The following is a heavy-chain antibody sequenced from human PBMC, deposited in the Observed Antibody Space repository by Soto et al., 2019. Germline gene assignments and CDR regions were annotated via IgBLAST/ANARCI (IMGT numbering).Heavy chain of an antibody. Sequence: GGSLRLSCAASGFTFSSYSMNWVRQAPGKGLEWVSYISSSSSTIYYADSVKGRFTISRDNAKNSLYLQMNSLRYEDTAVYYCARVTYYYDSSGYFDYGMDVWGQGTTVTVAS. CDR3: ARVTYYYDSSGYFDYGMDV. V-gene: IGHV3-48*02. J-gene: IGHJ6*02. CDR2: ISSSSSTI. D-gene: IGHD3-22*01. CDR1: GFTFSSYS.